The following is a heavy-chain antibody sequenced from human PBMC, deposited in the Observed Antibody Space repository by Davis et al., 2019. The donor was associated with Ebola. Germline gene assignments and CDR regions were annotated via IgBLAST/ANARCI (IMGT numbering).Heavy chain of an antibody. CDR2: IWYDGSNK. CDR3: ARLGARLYDYGDYESWFDP. CDR1: GFTFSSYG. Sequence: PGGSLRLSCAASGFTFSSYGMHWVRQAPGKGLEWVAVIWYDGSNKYYADSVKGRFTISRDNSKNTLYLQMNSLRAEDTAVYYCARLGARLYDYGDYESWFDPWGQGTLVTVSS. V-gene: IGHV3-33*08. J-gene: IGHJ5*02. D-gene: IGHD4-17*01.